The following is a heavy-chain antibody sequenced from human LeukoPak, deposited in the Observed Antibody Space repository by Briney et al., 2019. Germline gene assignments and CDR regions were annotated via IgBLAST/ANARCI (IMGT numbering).Heavy chain of an antibody. CDR2: IIPILGIA. CDR1: GGTFSSYA. Sequence: ASVKVSCKASGGTFSSYAISWVRQAPGQGLEWMGRIIPILGIASYAQKFQGRVTITADKSTSTAYMELSSLRSEDTAVYYCARAYYYGSGKGFMDVWGQGTTVTVSS. CDR3: ARAYYYGSGKGFMDV. D-gene: IGHD3-10*01. V-gene: IGHV1-69*04. J-gene: IGHJ6*02.